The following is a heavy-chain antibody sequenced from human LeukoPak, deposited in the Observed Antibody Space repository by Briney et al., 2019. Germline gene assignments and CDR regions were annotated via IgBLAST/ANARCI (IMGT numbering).Heavy chain of an antibody. J-gene: IGHJ3*02. Sequence: SETLSLTCTVSGGSISSSSYYWGWIRQPPGKGLEWIGSIYYSGSTYYNPSLKSRVTISVDTSKNQFSLKLSSVTAADTAVYYCARVLRVMITFGGVIAADAFDIWGQGTMVTVSS. V-gene: IGHV4-39*07. CDR2: IYYSGST. CDR1: GGSISSSSYY. D-gene: IGHD3-16*02. CDR3: ARVLRVMITFGGVIAADAFDI.